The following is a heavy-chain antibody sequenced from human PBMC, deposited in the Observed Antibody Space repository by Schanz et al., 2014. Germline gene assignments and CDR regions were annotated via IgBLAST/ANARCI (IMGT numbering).Heavy chain of an antibody. J-gene: IGHJ4*02. V-gene: IGHV3-48*01. CDR1: GFTFRSYG. CDR2: ISSSGTSI. Sequence: VQLVESGGGFVQPGGSLRLSCAASGFTFRSYGMHWVRQAPGKGLEWVSFISSSGTSIYYADSVKGRFTISRDNAKNSLYLQMNSLRAEDTAVYYCARSRGFDSIFDFWGRGTLVTVSS. CDR3: ARSRGFDSIFDF. D-gene: IGHD5-12*01.